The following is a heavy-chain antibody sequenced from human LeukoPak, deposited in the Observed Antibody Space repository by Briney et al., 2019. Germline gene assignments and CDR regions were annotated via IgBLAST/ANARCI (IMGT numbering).Heavy chain of an antibody. Sequence: ASVKVSCKASGYTFTGCYMHWVRQAPGQGLEWMGRINPNSGGTNYAQKFQGRVIMTRDTSISTAYMELSRLRSDDTAVYYCSRAKGVVAAAGTTYDYWGQGTLVTVSS. D-gene: IGHD6-13*01. V-gene: IGHV1-2*06. CDR1: GYTFTGCY. CDR3: SRAKGVVAAAGTTYDY. CDR2: INPNSGGT. J-gene: IGHJ4*02.